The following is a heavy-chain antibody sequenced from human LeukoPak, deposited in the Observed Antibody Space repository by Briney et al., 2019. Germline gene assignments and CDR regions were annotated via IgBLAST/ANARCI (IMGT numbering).Heavy chain of an antibody. CDR2: ISYDGSNK. CDR1: GGSISSSS. CDR3: ARGAEWFVNPPPFDY. V-gene: IGHV3-30*03. J-gene: IGHJ4*02. D-gene: IGHD3-3*01. Sequence: LSLTCTVSGGSISSSSYYWGWIRQPPGKGLEWVAVISYDGSNKYYADSVKGRFTISRDNSKNTLYPQMNSLRAEDTAVYYCARGAEWFVNPPPFDYWGQGTLVTVSS.